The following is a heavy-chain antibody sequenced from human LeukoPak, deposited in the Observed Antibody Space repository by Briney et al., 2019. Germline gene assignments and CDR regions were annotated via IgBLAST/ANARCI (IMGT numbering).Heavy chain of an antibody. V-gene: IGHV1-2*02. CDR3: ARDPNYYDSSGYQEYYYYYMDV. CDR2: INPNSGST. CDR1: GYTFTAYY. Sequence: GASVKVSCKASGYTFTAYYMHWVRQAPGQGLEWMGWINPNSGSTNYAQKLQGRVTMTTDTSTSTAYMELRSLRSDDTAVYCCARDPNYYDSSGYQEYYYYYMDVWGKGTTVTVSS. J-gene: IGHJ6*03. D-gene: IGHD3-22*01.